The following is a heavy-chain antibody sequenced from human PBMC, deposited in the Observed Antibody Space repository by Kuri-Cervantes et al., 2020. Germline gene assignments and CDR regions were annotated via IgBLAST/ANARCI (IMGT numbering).Heavy chain of an antibody. J-gene: IGHJ4*02. Sequence: GGSLRLSCAASGFTFSSYSMNWVRQAPGKGLEWASSISSSSSYTYYADSVKGRFTISRDNSKNTLYLQMNSLRAEDTAVYYCASLTVTTGRDFDYWGQGTLVTVSS. CDR2: ISSSSSYT. CDR1: GFTFSSYS. CDR3: ASLTVTTGRDFDY. V-gene: IGHV3-21*04. D-gene: IGHD4-17*01.